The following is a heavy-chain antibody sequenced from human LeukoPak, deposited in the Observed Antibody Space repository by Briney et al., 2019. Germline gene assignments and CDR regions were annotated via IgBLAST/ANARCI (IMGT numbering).Heavy chain of an antibody. V-gene: IGHV4-39*07. D-gene: IGHD2-8*01. CDR2: INHSGST. Sequence: PSETLSLTCTVSGGSISSNCYYWSWIRQPPGMGLEWIGEINHSGSTNYNPSLKSRVTISVDTSKNQFSLKLSSVTAADTAVYYCARRGVVLMVYARYNWFDPWGQGTLVTVSS. CDR3: ARRGVVLMVYARYNWFDP. CDR1: GGSISSNCYY. J-gene: IGHJ5*02.